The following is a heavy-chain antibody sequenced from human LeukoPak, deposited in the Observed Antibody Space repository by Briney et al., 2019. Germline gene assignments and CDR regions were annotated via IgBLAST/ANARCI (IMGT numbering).Heavy chain of an antibody. Sequence: ASVKVSCKASGYTFTGYYMHWVRQAPGQGLEWMGWINPNSGGTNYAQKFQGRVTMTRDTSISTACMEVSRLRSDDTAVNYCARDDRVGNRHDDGGQGTLVTVSS. CDR1: GYTFTGYY. CDR2: INPNSGGT. D-gene: IGHD1-26*01. CDR3: ARDDRVGNRHDD. J-gene: IGHJ4*02. V-gene: IGHV1-2*02.